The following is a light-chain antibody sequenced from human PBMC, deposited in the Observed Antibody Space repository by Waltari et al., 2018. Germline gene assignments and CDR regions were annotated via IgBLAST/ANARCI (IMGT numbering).Light chain of an antibody. CDR1: SSDVGGYNY. Sequence: QSALTQPASVSGSSGQSIPISCTGTSSDVGGYNYVSWYQQHPGKAPKLMIYDVSNRPSGVSNRFSGSKSGNTASLTISGLQAEDEADYYCSSYTSSSTLGVFGTGTKVTVL. CDR2: DVS. CDR3: SSYTSSSTLGV. J-gene: IGLJ1*01. V-gene: IGLV2-14*01.